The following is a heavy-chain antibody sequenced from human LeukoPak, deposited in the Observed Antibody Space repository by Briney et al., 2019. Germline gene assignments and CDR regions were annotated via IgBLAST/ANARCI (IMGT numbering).Heavy chain of an antibody. CDR3: AGRDETTGWSFDY. CDR1: GGSITSYH. J-gene: IGHJ4*02. CDR2: IHTSGST. Sequence: PSGTLSLTCLVSGGSITSYHWTWIRQPAGKGLQWIGQIHTSGSTNYNPSLKSRVAMSVDTSKNQFSLDLSSVTAADTAVYYCAGRDETTGWSFDYWGQGALVTVSS. V-gene: IGHV4-4*07. D-gene: IGHD6-19*01.